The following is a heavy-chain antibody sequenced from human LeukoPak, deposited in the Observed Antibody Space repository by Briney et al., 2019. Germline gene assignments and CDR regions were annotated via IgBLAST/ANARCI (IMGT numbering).Heavy chain of an antibody. CDR2: IWYDGSNK. CDR3: AKDAQLWFGGPSGFGY. Sequence: GRSLRLSCAASGFTFSSYGMHLVRQAPGKGLEWVAVIWYDGSNKYYADSVKGRFTISRDNSKNTLYLQMNSLRAEDTAVYYCAKDAQLWFGGPSGFGYWGQGTLVTVSS. J-gene: IGHJ4*02. CDR1: GFTFSSYG. V-gene: IGHV3-33*06. D-gene: IGHD3-10*01.